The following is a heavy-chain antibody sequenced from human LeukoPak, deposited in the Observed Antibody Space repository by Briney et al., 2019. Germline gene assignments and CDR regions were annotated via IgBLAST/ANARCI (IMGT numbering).Heavy chain of an antibody. J-gene: IGHJ4*02. CDR1: GFTFTSHG. Sequence: PGGSLRLSCIASGFTFTSHGMHWVRQAPGKGLEWVALISFDGRIKFYADSVKGRFTISRDDSKDMVFLQMNSLRADDTAVYYCARDRDWSMDYWGQGTLVTVSS. CDR2: ISFDGRIK. CDR3: ARDRDWSMDY. D-gene: IGHD5-24*01. V-gene: IGHV3-30*03.